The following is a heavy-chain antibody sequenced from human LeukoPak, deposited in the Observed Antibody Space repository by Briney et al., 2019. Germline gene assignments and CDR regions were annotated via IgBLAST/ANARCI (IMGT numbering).Heavy chain of an antibody. CDR1: GFTFSSHS. CDR3: ARDEVAGDFNNFDF. J-gene: IGHJ4*02. Sequence: GGSLRLSCAASGFTFSSHSMIWVRQAPSEGLEWVSHISSSSSTIYYADSVKGRFTISRDNAKSSLYLQMNSLRADDTAVYYCARDEVAGDFNNFDFWGQGTLVTVSS. V-gene: IGHV3-48*01. D-gene: IGHD6-19*01. CDR2: ISSSSSTI.